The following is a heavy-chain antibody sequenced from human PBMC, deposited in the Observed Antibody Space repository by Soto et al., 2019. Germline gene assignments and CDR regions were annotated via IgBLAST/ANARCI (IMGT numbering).Heavy chain of an antibody. D-gene: IGHD2-15*01. Sequence: PGGSLRLSCAASGFTFSNYTINWVRQAPGKGLEWVSAISSSSLYIYYADSVKGRFTISRDNAKNSLYLQMNSLRAEDTAVYYCARPKKYCSGGSCYSDAFDIWGQGTMVTVSS. V-gene: IGHV3-21*01. CDR2: ISSSSLYI. CDR1: GFTFSNYT. CDR3: ARPKKYCSGGSCYSDAFDI. J-gene: IGHJ3*02.